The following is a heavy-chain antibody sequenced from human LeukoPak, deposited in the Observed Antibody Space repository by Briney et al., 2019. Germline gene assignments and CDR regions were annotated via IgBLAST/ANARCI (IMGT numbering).Heavy chain of an antibody. D-gene: IGHD5-24*01. CDR1: GFTFSDFS. Sequence: GGSLRLSCSASGFTFSDFSMHWVRQAPGKGLEFVSAIIGDGRTTYYADSVKGRFTISRDNSKNTLYLQMNSLRAEDTAVYYCARRGRDDYNSWGPFDYWGRGALVTVSS. CDR3: ARRGRDDYNSWGPFDY. CDR2: IIGDGRTT. V-gene: IGHV3-64*04. J-gene: IGHJ4*02.